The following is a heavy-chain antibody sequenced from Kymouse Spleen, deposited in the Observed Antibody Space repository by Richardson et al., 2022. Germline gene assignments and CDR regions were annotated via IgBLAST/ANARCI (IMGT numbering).Heavy chain of an antibody. J-gene: IGHJ2*01. CDR3: AREIAAAGTWYFDL. Sequence: EVQLVESGGGLVQPGGSLRLSCAASGFTFSSYDMHWVRQATGKGLEWVSAIGTAGDTYYPGSVKGRFTISRENAKNSLYLQMNSLRAGDTAVYYCAREIAAAGTWYFDLWGRGTLVTVSS. CDR1: GFTFSSYD. CDR2: IGTAGDT. V-gene: IGHV3-13*01. D-gene: IGHD6-13*01.